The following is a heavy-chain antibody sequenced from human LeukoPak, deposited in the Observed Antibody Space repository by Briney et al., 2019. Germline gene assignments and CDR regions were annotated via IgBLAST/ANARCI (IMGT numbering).Heavy chain of an antibody. CDR3: ARGSSNVAARNNWFGS. CDR2: ISGSSSYI. V-gene: IGHV3-21*01. Sequence: GGSLRLSCVASGFTFSSYSMNWVRQAPGKGLEWVSSISGSSSYIYYTDSLKGRFTISRDNAKNSLYLQMNSLRAEDTAVYYCARGSSNVAARNNWFGSWGQGTLVIVSS. CDR1: GFTFSSYS. D-gene: IGHD6-6*01. J-gene: IGHJ5*01.